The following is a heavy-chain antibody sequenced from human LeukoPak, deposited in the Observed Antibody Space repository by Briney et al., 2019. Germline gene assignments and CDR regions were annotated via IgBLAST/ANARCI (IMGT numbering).Heavy chain of an antibody. J-gene: IGHJ6*02. V-gene: IGHV1-18*01. Sequence: ASVKVSCKASGYTFTSYGISWVRQAPGQGLEWRGWISAYNGNTNYAQNPHGRVTLTTDTSTSTAYMELRSLRTHDTAVYSCATDCSSTSCYLPDYYYYGIDVWGQGTPVTVSS. CDR2: ISAYNGNT. CDR1: GYTFTSYG. CDR3: ATDCSSTSCYLPDYYYYGIDV. D-gene: IGHD2-2*01.